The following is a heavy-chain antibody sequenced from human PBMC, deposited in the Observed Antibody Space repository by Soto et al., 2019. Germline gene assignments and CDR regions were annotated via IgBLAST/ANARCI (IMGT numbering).Heavy chain of an antibody. CDR1: GFTFDDYA. D-gene: IGHD2-15*01. Sequence: EVQLVESGGGLVQPGRSLRLSCAASGFTFDDYAMHWVRRVPGKGLEWVSSISWNSNIIGYADSVKGPFTISRDNAKNSLYLQMNSLRPEDTALYYCAKGGPAVFFSGGRCYFDYWGQGTLVTVSS. CDR2: ISWNSNII. J-gene: IGHJ4*02. CDR3: AKGGPAVFFSGGRCYFDY. V-gene: IGHV3-9*01.